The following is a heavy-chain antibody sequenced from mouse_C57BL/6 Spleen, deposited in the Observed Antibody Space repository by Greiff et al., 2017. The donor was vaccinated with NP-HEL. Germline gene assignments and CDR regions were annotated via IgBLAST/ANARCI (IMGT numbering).Heavy chain of an antibody. Sequence: VQLQQPGAELVMPGASVKLSCKASGYTFTSYWMHWVKQRPGQGLEWIGEIDPSDSYTNYNQKFKGKSTLTVDKSSSTAYMQLSSLTSEDSAVYYCARMGLLRFDYWGQGTTLTVSS. J-gene: IGHJ2*01. CDR1: GYTFTSYW. CDR3: ARMGLLRFDY. V-gene: IGHV1-69*01. CDR2: IDPSDSYT. D-gene: IGHD1-1*01.